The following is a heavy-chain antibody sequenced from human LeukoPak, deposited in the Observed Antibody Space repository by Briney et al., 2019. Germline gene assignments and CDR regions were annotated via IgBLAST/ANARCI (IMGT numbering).Heavy chain of an antibody. CDR3: ARGGRAPFDY. J-gene: IGHJ4*02. V-gene: IGHV3-21*01. D-gene: IGHD5-12*01. CDR2: ISSRSSYI. CDR1: GFTFSSYS. Sequence: GGSLRLSCAASGFTFSSYSMNWVRQAQGKGLEWVSSISSRSSYIYYADSVKGRFTISRDNAKNSLYLQMNSLRAEDTAVYYCARGGRAPFDYWGQGTLVTVSS.